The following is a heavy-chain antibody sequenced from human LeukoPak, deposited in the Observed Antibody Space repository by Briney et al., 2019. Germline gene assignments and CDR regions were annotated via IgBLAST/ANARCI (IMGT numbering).Heavy chain of an antibody. CDR3: ARRFYSGSGSYYAFDY. CDR2: ICGSDSST. Sequence: GGSLRLSCAASGFTFSSYAMGWVRQAPGKGLEWVSAICGSDSSTYYADSVKGRFTISRDNSKNTLYLQMYSLRAEDTAVYYCARRFYSGSGSYYAFDYWGQGTLVTVSS. J-gene: IGHJ4*02. D-gene: IGHD3-10*01. CDR1: GFTFSSYA. V-gene: IGHV3-23*01.